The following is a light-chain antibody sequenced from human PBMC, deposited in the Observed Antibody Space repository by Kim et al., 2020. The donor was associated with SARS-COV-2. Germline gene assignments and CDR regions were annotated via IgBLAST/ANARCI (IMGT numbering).Light chain of an antibody. CDR1: QSVSRSY. V-gene: IGKV3-20*01. CDR2: GAS. J-gene: IGKJ2*01. Sequence: SPGERGTRSCRASQSVSRSYLAWYQQKPGQAPRLLIYGASSRATGIPDRFSGSGSGTDFTLTISRLEPEDFAVYYCQQYGSSPYTFGQGTKVDIK. CDR3: QQYGSSPYT.